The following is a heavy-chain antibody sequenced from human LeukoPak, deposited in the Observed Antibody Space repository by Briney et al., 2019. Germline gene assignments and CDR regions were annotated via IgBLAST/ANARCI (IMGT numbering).Heavy chain of an antibody. D-gene: IGHD3-16*01. J-gene: IGHJ4*02. CDR3: ARDWGTERVIADN. Sequence: ASVKVSCKSSGYTFSRYGIRWLRQAPGQGLEWMGWITPDKGKTEYAQKFQDRFTMTIDTSTSTAFMELRNLRSDDSAVYYCARDWGTERVIADNWGQGTLVTVSS. CDR1: GYTFSRYG. CDR2: ITPDKGKT. V-gene: IGHV1-18*01.